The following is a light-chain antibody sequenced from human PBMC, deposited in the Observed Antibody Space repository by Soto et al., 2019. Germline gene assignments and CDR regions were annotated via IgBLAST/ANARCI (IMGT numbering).Light chain of an antibody. Sequence: QAVVTQPPSVSGAPGQRVTISCTGSSSNIGAGYDVQWYQQLPGTAPKLLIYGNSNRPSGVPDRFSGSKSGTSASLAITGLQAEDEADYYCQSYDSSLSVVFGGGTKLTVL. CDR3: QSYDSSLSVV. CDR1: SSNIGAGYD. CDR2: GNS. V-gene: IGLV1-40*01. J-gene: IGLJ2*01.